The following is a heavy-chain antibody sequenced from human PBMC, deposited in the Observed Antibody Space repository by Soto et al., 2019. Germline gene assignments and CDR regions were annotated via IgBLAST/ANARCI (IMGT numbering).Heavy chain of an antibody. CDR1: GFTFSSYA. J-gene: IGHJ6*01. CDR2: IWYDGSNK. CDR3: ARRPPFGLGGDYYHGMDA. D-gene: IGHD3-16*01. V-gene: IGHV3-33*08. Sequence: GGSLRLSCVGSGFTFSSYAMHWVRQAPGKGLEWVAVIWYDGSNKHYADSGKGRFTISRDNSKNTLYLEMNSLRVEDTAVYYCARRPPFGLGGDYYHGMDAWGQGTTVTVSS.